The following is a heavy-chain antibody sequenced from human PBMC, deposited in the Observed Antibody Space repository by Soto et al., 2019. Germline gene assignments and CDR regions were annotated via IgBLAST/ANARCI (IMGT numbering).Heavy chain of an antibody. CDR1: GGTFSNYA. D-gene: IGHD3-16*01. V-gene: IGHV1-69*12. CDR2: IIPIFGTA. J-gene: IGHJ4*02. CDR3: ARDGGWLQPKTYFDS. Sequence: QVQLVQSGAEVKKPGSSVKVSCKASGGTFSNYAINWVRQAPGQGLEWMGGIIPIFGTANYAQKFQGRVTITADGSASTAYMELSSLRSEDTAVYYCARDGGWLQPKTYFDSWGQGTLVTVSS.